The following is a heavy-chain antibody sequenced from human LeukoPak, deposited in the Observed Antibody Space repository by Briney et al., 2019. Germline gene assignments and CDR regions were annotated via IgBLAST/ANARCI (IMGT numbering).Heavy chain of an antibody. V-gene: IGHV3-23*01. Sequence: GGSLRLSCAASGFTFSSYAMSWVRQAPGKGLEWVSAISGSGGSTYYADSVKGRFAISRDNSKNTLYLQMNSLRAEDTAVYYCTATKIVVVVAATPRWFDPWGQGTLVTVSS. CDR1: GFTFSSYA. J-gene: IGHJ5*02. CDR2: ISGSGGST. CDR3: TATKIVVVVAATPRWFDP. D-gene: IGHD2-15*01.